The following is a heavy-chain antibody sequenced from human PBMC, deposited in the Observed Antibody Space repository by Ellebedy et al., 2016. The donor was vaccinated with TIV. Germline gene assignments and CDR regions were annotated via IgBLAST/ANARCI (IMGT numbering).Heavy chain of an antibody. CDR3: ASLEMATILDAFDI. D-gene: IGHD5-24*01. Sequence: SETLSLTCTVSGGSISSYPYYWGWIRQPPGKGLEWIGTIYYSGNTYYNPSLKSRVTISVDTSKNQFSLKLSSVTAADTAVYYCASLEMATILDAFDIWGQGTKVTVSS. V-gene: IGHV4-39*01. CDR1: GGSISSYPYY. CDR2: IYYSGNT. J-gene: IGHJ3*02.